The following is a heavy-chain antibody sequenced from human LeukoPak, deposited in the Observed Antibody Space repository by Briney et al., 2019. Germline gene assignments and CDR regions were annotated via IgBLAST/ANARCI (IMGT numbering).Heavy chain of an antibody. Sequence: ASMKVSCKASGYTFTSYAMHWVRQAPGQRLEWMGWINAGNGNTKYSQKFQGRVTITRDTSASTAYMELSSLRSEDTAVYYCARSGILRSSGYQRYYFDYWGQGTLVTVSS. CDR2: INAGNGNT. D-gene: IGHD3-22*01. J-gene: IGHJ4*02. CDR3: ARSGILRSSGYQRYYFDY. CDR1: GYTFTSYA. V-gene: IGHV1-3*01.